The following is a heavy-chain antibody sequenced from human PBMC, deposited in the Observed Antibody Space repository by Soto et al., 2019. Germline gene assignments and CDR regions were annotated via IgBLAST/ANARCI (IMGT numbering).Heavy chain of an antibody. V-gene: IGHV1-69*06. CDR1: GGTFSSYT. J-gene: IGHJ6*02. CDR2: IIPIFGTT. D-gene: IGHD1-7*01. CDR3: ARGELTNLDYYYGMDV. Sequence: SVKVSCKASGGTFSSYTMSWVRQAPGQGLEWMGGIIPIFGTTTYAHKFQGRVTITADKSTSTVYMELSSLRGEETAVYYCARGELTNLDYYYGMDVWGQGTTVTVSS.